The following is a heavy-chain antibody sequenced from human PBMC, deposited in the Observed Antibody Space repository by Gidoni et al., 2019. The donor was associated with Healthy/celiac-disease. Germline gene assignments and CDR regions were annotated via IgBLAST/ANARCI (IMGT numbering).Heavy chain of an antibody. V-gene: IGHV4-34*01. CDR3: ARGPNQVRGVITQRFDY. J-gene: IGHJ4*02. CDR1: GRSFSGYY. D-gene: IGHD3-10*01. CDR2: INHSGRT. Sequence: QVQLQQWGAGLLKPSETLSLTCAVYGRSFSGYYWSWIRQPPGKGLEWMWEINHSGRTNYNPSLKSRVTISVDTSKNQFSLKLSSVTAADTAVYYCARGPNQVRGVITQRFDYWGQGTLVTVSS.